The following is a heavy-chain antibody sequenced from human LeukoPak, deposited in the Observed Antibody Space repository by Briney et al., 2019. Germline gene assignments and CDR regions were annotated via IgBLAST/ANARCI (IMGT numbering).Heavy chain of an antibody. CDR1: GFTFSTYA. CDR3: AKGWKEVGYCASGSCYSDY. CDR2: ISGGGGST. V-gene: IGHV3-23*01. Sequence: PGGSLRLSCAASGFTFSTYAMSWVRQAPGKGLEWVSGISGGGGSTYYADSVKGRFTISRDNSKNTLYLQMNSLRAEDTAVYYCAKGWKEVGYCASGSCYSDYWGQGTLVTVSS. D-gene: IGHD2-15*01. J-gene: IGHJ4*02.